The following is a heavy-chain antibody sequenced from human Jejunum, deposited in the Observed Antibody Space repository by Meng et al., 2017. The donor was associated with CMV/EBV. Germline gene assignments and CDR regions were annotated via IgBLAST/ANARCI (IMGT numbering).Heavy chain of an antibody. Sequence: VTLRESGPGLVRPSETLSLPCSVSGHSINNHFWSWIRQPAGKKLEWIGRISSSGNTNYTPSFKSRVIMSLDTSNNQFFLKLTSVTAADTALYYCARGESRGYYYFDYWGQGILVTVSS. D-gene: IGHD3-22*01. CDR2: ISSSGNT. V-gene: IGHV4-4*07. J-gene: IGHJ4*02. CDR3: ARGESRGYYYFDY. CDR1: GHSINNHF.